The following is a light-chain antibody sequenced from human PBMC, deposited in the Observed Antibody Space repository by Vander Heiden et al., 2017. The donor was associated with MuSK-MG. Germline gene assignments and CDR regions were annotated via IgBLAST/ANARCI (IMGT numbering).Light chain of an antibody. CDR1: QSVSSN. J-gene: IGKJ4*01. CDR3: QRYNNWPPLT. CDR2: GAS. Sequence: EIVMTQSPATLSVSPGERATLSCRASQSVSSNLAWYQQKPGQAPRLLIYGASTRDTGIPARFSGSGSEKEFTLTISSRQSEDFAVYYCQRYNNWPPLTFGGGTKVEIK. V-gene: IGKV3-15*01.